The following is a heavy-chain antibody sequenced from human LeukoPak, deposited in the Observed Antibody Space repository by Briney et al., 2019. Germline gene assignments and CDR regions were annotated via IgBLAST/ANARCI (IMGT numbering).Heavy chain of an antibody. CDR2: IYSGSST. V-gene: IGHV3-66*01. Sequence: GGSLRLSCAASGFTVSSNYMSWVRQAPGKGLEWVSVIYSGSSTYYADSVKGRFTISRDNSKNTLYLQMNSLRAEDTAVYYCARDRGIIAAPHGMDVWGQGTTVTVSS. J-gene: IGHJ6*02. CDR1: GFTVSSNY. D-gene: IGHD6-25*01. CDR3: ARDRGIIAAPHGMDV.